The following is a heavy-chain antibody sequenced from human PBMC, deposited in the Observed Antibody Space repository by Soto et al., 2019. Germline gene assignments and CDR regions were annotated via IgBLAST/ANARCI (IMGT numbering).Heavy chain of an antibody. J-gene: IGHJ4*02. CDR1: GFTFSSYW. CDR3: ARLGYCSSTSCYNFDY. V-gene: IGHV3-7*01. CDR2: TKQDGSEK. Sequence: GGSLRLSCAASGFTFSSYWMSWVRQAPGKGLEWVANTKQDGSEKYYVDSVKGRFTISRDNAKNSLYLQMNSLRAEDTAVYYCARLGYCSSTSCYNFDYWGQGTLVTVSS. D-gene: IGHD2-2*02.